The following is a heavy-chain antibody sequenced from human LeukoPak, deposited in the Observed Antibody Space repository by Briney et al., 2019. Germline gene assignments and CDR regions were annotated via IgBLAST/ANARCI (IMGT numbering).Heavy chain of an antibody. D-gene: IGHD4-17*01. Sequence: PSETLSLTCTVSGGSISSGDNYWSWIRQPPGKGLEWIGYIYYSGSTYYNPSLKSRVTISVDTSKNQFSLKLSSVTAADTAVYYCAREGSYGDYYGGWFDPWGQGTLVTVSS. V-gene: IGHV4-30-4*08. CDR2: IYYSGST. CDR3: AREGSYGDYYGGWFDP. CDR1: GGSISSGDNY. J-gene: IGHJ5*02.